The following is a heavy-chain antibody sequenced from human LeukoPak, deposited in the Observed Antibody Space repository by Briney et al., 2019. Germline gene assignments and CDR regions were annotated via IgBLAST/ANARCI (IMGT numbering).Heavy chain of an antibody. CDR1: GGTFSSYA. Sequence: ASVKVSCKASGGTFSSYATSWVRQAPGQGLEWMGGIIPIFGTANYAQKFQGRVTITADKSTSTAYMELRSLRSDDTAVYYCARDVLHRIHYDSSAYYPGSSYWGQGTLVTVSS. V-gene: IGHV1-69*06. CDR3: ARDVLHRIHYDSSAYYPGSSY. CDR2: IIPIFGTA. D-gene: IGHD3-22*01. J-gene: IGHJ4*02.